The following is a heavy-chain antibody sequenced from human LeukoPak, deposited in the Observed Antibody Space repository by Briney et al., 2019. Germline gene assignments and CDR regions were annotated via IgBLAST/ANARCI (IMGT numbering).Heavy chain of an antibody. CDR3: ARVTPSAYCSGGSCYPNFDY. CDR2: IYTSGST. D-gene: IGHD2-15*01. CDR1: GGSISSGSYY. J-gene: IGHJ4*02. Sequence: SQTLSLTCTVSGGSISSGSYYWSWIRQPAGKGLEWIGRIYTSGSTNYNPSLKSRVTISVGTSKNQFSLKLSSVTAADTAVYYCARVTPSAYCSGGSCYPNFDYWGQGTLATVSS. V-gene: IGHV4-61*02.